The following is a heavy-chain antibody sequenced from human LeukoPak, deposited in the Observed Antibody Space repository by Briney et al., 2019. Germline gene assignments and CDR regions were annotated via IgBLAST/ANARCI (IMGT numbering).Heavy chain of an antibody. CDR1: GFTFSSYW. D-gene: IGHD3/OR15-3a*01. CDR3: ARAQWTAFDYYYYMDV. CDR2: IKQDGSEK. J-gene: IGHJ6*03. Sequence: TGGSLRLSCAASGFTFSSYWMSWVRQAPGKGLEWVANIKQDGSEKYYVDSVKGRFTISRDNAKNSLYLQMNGLRAEDTAIYYCARAQWTAFDYYYYMDVWGKGTTVTVSS. V-gene: IGHV3-7*01.